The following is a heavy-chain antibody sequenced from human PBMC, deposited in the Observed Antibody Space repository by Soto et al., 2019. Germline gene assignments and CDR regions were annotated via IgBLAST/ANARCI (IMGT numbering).Heavy chain of an antibody. D-gene: IGHD3-16*02. Sequence: SETLSLTCTVSGGSISSGDYYWSWIRQPPGKGLEWIGYIYHSGSTYYNPSLKSRVTISVDTSKNQFSLKLSSVTAADTAVYYCARGTTWTLSSFDYWGQGTLVTVSS. CDR3: ARGTTWTLSSFDY. CDR1: GGSISSGDYY. V-gene: IGHV4-30-4*01. J-gene: IGHJ4*02. CDR2: IYHSGST.